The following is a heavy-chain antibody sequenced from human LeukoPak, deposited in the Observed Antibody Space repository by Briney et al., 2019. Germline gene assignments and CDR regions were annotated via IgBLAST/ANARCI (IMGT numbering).Heavy chain of an antibody. D-gene: IGHD1-26*01. CDR3: ASLRGIVGATQFDY. Sequence: SETLSLTCAVYGGSFSGYYWSWLRQPPGKGLEWMGEINHSGSTNYNPSLKSRVTISVDTSKNQFSLKLSSVTAADTAVYYCASLRGIVGATQFDYWGQGTLVTVSS. J-gene: IGHJ4*02. CDR2: INHSGST. V-gene: IGHV4-34*01. CDR1: GGSFSGYY.